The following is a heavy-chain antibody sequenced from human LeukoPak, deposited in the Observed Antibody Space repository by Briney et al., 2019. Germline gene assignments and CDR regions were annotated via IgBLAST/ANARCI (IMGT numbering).Heavy chain of an antibody. J-gene: IGHJ3*02. Sequence: PSETLSFTGTVSGGSISSYYWSWIRQPPGKGLEWIGYIYYSGSTKYDPSLKSRVTISVDTSKNQFSLKLSSVTAADTAVYYCARHFFVGAEDAFDIWGQGTMVTVSS. V-gene: IGHV4-59*08. D-gene: IGHD2/OR15-2a*01. CDR1: GGSISSYY. CDR3: ARHFFVGAEDAFDI. CDR2: IYYSGST.